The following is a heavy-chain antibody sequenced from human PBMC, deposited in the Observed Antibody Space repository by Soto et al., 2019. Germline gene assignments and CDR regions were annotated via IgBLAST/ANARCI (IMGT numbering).Heavy chain of an antibody. J-gene: IGHJ4*02. CDR1: GYTFTSYG. Sequence: ASVKVSCKASGYTFTSYGISWVRQAPGQGLEWMGWISAYNGNTNYAQKLQGRVTMTTDTSTSTAYMELRSPRSDDTAVYYCASNNPGYSSGSSQIDYWGQGTRVTVAS. CDR3: ASNNPGYSSGSSQIDY. CDR2: ISAYNGNT. V-gene: IGHV1-18*01. D-gene: IGHD6-19*01.